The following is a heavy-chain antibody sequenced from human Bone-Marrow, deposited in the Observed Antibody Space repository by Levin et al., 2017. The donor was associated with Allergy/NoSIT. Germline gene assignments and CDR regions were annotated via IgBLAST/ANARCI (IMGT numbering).Heavy chain of an antibody. CDR3: AIGDTVALDY. Sequence: GGSLRLSCAASGFSFSNSGMHWVRQAPGKGLEWVAVISYDASNKCYADSVKGRFTISRDNSRNTLYLQMNSLRAEDTAVYYCAIGDTVALDYWGQGTLVTVSS. V-gene: IGHV3-30*03. CDR2: ISYDASNK. CDR1: GFSFSNSG. J-gene: IGHJ4*02. D-gene: IGHD4-23*01.